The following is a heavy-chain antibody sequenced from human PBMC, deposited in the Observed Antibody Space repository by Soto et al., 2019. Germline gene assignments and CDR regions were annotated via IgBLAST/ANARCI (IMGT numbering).Heavy chain of an antibody. Sequence: GASVKVSCKASGYTFTSYGISWVRQAPGQGLEWMGWISAYNGNTNYAQKLQGRVTMTTDTSTSTAYMELRSLRSDDTAVYYFARLQSNYDFWSGPPGFMDVWGKGTTVTVSS. CDR2: ISAYNGNT. CDR3: ARLQSNYDFWSGPPGFMDV. J-gene: IGHJ6*03. CDR1: GYTFTSYG. V-gene: IGHV1-18*01. D-gene: IGHD3-3*01.